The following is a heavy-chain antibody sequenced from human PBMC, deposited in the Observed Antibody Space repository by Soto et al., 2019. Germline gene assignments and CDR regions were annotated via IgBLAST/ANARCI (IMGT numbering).Heavy chain of an antibody. CDR1: GGSVSNYY. D-gene: IGHD6-19*01. CDR3: ARWNSSGWYGWFDP. CDR2: IYYSGNT. V-gene: IGHV4-59*02. J-gene: IGHJ5*02. Sequence: QVHLQESGPGLMKPSETLSLTCSVSGGSVSNYYWSWIRQPPGKGLEWIGYIYYSGNTNYNPSLKSRVTISVDTSKNQFSLKLSSVTAADTAVYDCARWNSSGWYGWFDPWGQGTLVTVSS.